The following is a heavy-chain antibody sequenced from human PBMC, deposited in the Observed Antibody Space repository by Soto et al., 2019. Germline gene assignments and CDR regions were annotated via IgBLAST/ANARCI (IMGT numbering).Heavy chain of an antibody. V-gene: IGHV1-3*01. CDR2: INAGDGNT. D-gene: IGHD6-19*01. J-gene: IGHJ4*02. CDR1: GYTFTNYG. Sequence: ASVKVSCKASGYTFTNYGVHWVRQAPGQRLEWMGWINAGDGNTKNSRNFQGRVTITRDTSASTAYMELSSLRSEDTAVYYCVRDGAVAGNINFDFWGQGTLVTVS. CDR3: VRDGAVAGNINFDF.